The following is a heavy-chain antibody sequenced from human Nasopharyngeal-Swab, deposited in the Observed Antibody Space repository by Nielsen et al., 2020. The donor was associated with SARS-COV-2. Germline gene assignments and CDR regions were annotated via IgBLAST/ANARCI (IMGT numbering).Heavy chain of an antibody. CDR3: ARYNDILTGYPQFDP. J-gene: IGHJ5*02. CDR1: GGSISSYY. Sequence: SETLSLTCTVSGGSISSYYWSWIRQPAGKGLGWIGRIYTSGSTNYNPSLKSRVTMSVDTSKNQFSLKLSSVTAADTAVYYCARYNDILTGYPQFDPWGQGTLVTVSS. V-gene: IGHV4-4*07. D-gene: IGHD3-9*01. CDR2: IYTSGST.